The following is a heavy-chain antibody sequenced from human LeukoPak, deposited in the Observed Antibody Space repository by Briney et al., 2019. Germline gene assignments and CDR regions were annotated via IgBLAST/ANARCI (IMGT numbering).Heavy chain of an antibody. D-gene: IGHD2-8*02. J-gene: IGHJ4*02. CDR1: GGSFSGYY. CDR3: ARALIWWHLYYFDY. CDR2: INHSGST. V-gene: IGHV4-34*01. Sequence: PSETLSLTCAVYGGSFSGYYWSWIRQPPGKGLEWIGEINHSGSTNYNPSLKSRVTIPVDTSKKQFSLKQSSGSAANTAVYYCARALIWWHLYYFDYWGQGNLVTVSS.